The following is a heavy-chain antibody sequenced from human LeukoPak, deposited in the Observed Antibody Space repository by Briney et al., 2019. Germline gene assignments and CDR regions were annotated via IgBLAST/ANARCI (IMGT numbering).Heavy chain of an antibody. J-gene: IGHJ4*02. Sequence: PGGSLRLSCAASGFTFSSYAMTWVRQVPGKWLEWVSSISGRGDIIYYADSVKGPFTISRDNSKNTLHVQMNSLRAEDTAVYYCAPSRGLDMIFNDWGQGTLVTVSS. D-gene: IGHD2-2*03. CDR1: GFTFSSYA. CDR3: APSRGLDMIFND. V-gene: IGHV3-23*01. CDR2: ISGRGDII.